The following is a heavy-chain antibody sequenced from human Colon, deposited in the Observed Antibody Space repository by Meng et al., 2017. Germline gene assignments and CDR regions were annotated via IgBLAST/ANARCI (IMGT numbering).Heavy chain of an antibody. D-gene: IGHD3/OR15-3a*01. CDR3: ARHISILGQRGFDY. CDR1: GGSISSNW. Sequence: VQVEESGPGLVKPSGTLALTCSVSGGSISSNWWSWVRQPPGKGLEWIGEFFHTGRTNYDPSLKSRVTISVDKSNNQFSLKLTSVTAADTAVYYCARHISILGQRGFDYWGQGTLVTVSS. J-gene: IGHJ4*02. V-gene: IGHV4-4*02. CDR2: FFHTGRT.